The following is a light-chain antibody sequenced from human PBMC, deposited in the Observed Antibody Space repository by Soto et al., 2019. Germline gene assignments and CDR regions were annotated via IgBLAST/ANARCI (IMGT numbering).Light chain of an antibody. Sequence: DMVMTQSPLSLPVTPGEPASISCRSSQSLLHINGYNYLDWYLQKPGQSPQLLIYLGSNRASGVPDRFSGSGSGTDFTLKISRVEAEDVGVYYCMQALQTPWTFGQGTKVEIK. CDR1: QSLLHINGYNY. V-gene: IGKV2-28*01. CDR2: LGS. J-gene: IGKJ1*01. CDR3: MQALQTPWT.